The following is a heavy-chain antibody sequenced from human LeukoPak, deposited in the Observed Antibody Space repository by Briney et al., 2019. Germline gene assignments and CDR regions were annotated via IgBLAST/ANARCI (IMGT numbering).Heavy chain of an antibody. V-gene: IGHV4-34*01. J-gene: IGHJ6*02. Sequence: SETLSLTCAVYGGSFSGYYWSWIRQPPGKGLEWIGEINHSGSTNYNPSLKSRVTISVDTSKNQFSLKLSSVTAADTAVYYCARQRTAPPIYEYYGMDVWGQGTTVTVSS. CDR3: ARQRTAPPIYEYYGMDV. CDR2: INHSGST. CDR1: GGSFSGYY. D-gene: IGHD3-9*01.